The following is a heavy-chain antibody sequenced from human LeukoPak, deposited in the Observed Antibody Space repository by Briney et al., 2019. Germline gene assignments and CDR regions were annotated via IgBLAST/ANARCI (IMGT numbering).Heavy chain of an antibody. CDR1: GGTFSSYA. CDR2: IIPIFGTA. J-gene: IGHJ5*02. V-gene: IGHV1-69*06. D-gene: IGHD3-10*01. CDR3: ARESSRDYGSGTLWFDP. Sequence: SVKVSCKASGGTFSSYAISWVRQAPGQGLEWMGGIIPIFGTANYAQKFQGRVTITADKSTSTAYVELSSLRSEDTAVYYCARESSRDYGSGTLWFDPWGQGTLVTVSS.